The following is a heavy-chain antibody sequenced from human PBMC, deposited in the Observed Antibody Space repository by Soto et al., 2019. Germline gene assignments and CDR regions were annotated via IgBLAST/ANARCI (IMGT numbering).Heavy chain of an antibody. CDR3: ARPPFPGCLNAVCYPLDY. V-gene: IGHV1-46*02. CDR2: INPSGGST. J-gene: IGHJ4*02. CDR1: GYTFNDYY. Sequence: QVQLVQSGAEVKKPGASVKVSCKASGYTFNDYYLHWVRQAPGQGLEWMGMINPSGGSTSYAQKFQGRVTMTKYTSTTTVYMEVSSLKSEDTAVYYCARPPFPGCLNAVCYPLDYWGQGTLVTVSS. D-gene: IGHD2-8*01.